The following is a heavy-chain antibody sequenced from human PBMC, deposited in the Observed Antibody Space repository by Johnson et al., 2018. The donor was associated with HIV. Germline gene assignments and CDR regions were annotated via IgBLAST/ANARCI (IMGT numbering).Heavy chain of an antibody. CDR1: GYSVTGYN. D-gene: IGHD3-10*01. CDR3: AKAPYGSGIRPGAFDI. V-gene: IGHV3-NL1*01. CDR2: IYTGSDST. J-gene: IGHJ3*02. Sequence: QVQLVESGGGVVQPGRSLRLSCAVSGYSVTGYNMNWVRQAPVKVLEWVSVIYTGSDSTSYTGSVKGRFTISRDNSKTTLYLQMNSLRAEDTAVYYCAKAPYGSGIRPGAFDIWGQGTMVTVSS.